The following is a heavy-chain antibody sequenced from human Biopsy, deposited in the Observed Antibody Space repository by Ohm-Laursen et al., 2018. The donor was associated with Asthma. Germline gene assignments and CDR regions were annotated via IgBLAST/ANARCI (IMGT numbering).Heavy chain of an antibody. CDR2: ISGSGGST. CDR1: GFTFSSYA. Sequence: GSLRLSCAASGFTFSSYAMSWVRQPPGKGLEWVSTISGSGGSTYYADSVKGRFTISRDNSKNTLHLQMNSLRAEDTAVYYCARGDSSGWSHYYFDYWGQGTLVTVSS. D-gene: IGHD6-19*01. CDR3: ARGDSSGWSHYYFDY. J-gene: IGHJ4*02. V-gene: IGHV3-23*01.